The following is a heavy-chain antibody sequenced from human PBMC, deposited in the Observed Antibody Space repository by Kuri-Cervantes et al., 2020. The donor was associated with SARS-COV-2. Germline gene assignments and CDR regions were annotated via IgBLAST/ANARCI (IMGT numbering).Heavy chain of an antibody. V-gene: IGHV4-61*01. J-gene: IGHJ6*02. CDR3: ARHDYGDPLTYYYGMDV. D-gene: IGHD4-17*01. CDR2: IYYNGST. Sequence: GSLRLSCTVSGSSVSSGSYYWSWIRQPPGKGLELIGYIYYNGSTNYNPSLKSRVTISVDTSKNQFSLKLSSVTAADTAMYYCARHDYGDPLTYYYGMDVWGQGTTVTVSS. CDR1: GSSVSSGSYY.